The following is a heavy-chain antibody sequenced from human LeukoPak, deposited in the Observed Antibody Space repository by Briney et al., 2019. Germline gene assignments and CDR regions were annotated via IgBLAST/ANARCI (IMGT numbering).Heavy chain of an antibody. V-gene: IGHV4-34*01. CDR3: ARGLLTGYSSSWYVGSYNWFDP. J-gene: IGHJ5*02. CDR2: INHSGST. CDR1: GGSSSGYY. D-gene: IGHD6-13*01. Sequence: PSETLSLTCAVYGGSSSGYYWSWIRQPPGKWLEWIGEINHSGSTNYNPSLKSRVTISVDTSKNQFSLKLSSVTAADTAVYYCARGLLTGYSSSWYVGSYNWFDPWGQGTLVTVSS.